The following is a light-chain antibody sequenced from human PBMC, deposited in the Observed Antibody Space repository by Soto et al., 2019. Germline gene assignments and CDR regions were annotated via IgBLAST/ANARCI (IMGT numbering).Light chain of an antibody. Sequence: DIQMTHSPPTLSASVGDRLTITCRASQSIRHYLAWYQQMPGKAPKLLIYGASTLQSGVPSRFSGSGSGTEFTLTISSLQPDDFGTYFCQHHNSYSQTFGQGTKVEIK. V-gene: IGKV1-5*01. CDR1: QSIRHY. J-gene: IGKJ1*01. CDR3: QHHNSYSQT. CDR2: GAS.